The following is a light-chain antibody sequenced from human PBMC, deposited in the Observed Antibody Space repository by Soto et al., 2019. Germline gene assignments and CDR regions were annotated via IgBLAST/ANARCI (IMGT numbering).Light chain of an antibody. CDR1: QSFSTW. Sequence: DIQMTQSPSTLSASVGDRVTITCRASQSFSTWLAWYQQKPGRAPKLLIYKASSLESGVPSRFSGSGSGTEFTLTISSLQPDDFATYYCQQYNSYPLTFGGGTKVEIK. J-gene: IGKJ4*01. V-gene: IGKV1-5*03. CDR3: QQYNSYPLT. CDR2: KAS.